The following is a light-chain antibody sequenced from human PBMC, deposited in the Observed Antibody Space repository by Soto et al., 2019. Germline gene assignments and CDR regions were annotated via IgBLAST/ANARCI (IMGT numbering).Light chain of an antibody. CDR3: QQYGRSPPKT. CDR2: GAS. Sequence: EIVLTQSPGTLSLSPGERATLSCRASQSVSSNYLAWYQQKPGQAPRLLIYGASSRATGIPDRFSGSGSGTDFTLTISRLEPEDLAVYYCQQYGRSPPKTFGQGTKVEIK. J-gene: IGKJ1*01. CDR1: QSVSSNY. V-gene: IGKV3-20*01.